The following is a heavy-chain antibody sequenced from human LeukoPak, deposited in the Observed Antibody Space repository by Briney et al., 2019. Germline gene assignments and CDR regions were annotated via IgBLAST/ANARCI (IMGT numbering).Heavy chain of an antibody. Sequence: SETLSLTLTVSGGSISSHYWSWIRQPPGKGLEWIAYIYYSGSTNYNPSLKSRVTISVDTSKKQFSLKLSSVTAADTAVYYCARSVAVAGRDSYGMDVWGQGTTVTVSS. CDR2: IYYSGST. D-gene: IGHD6-19*01. CDR1: GGSISSHY. V-gene: IGHV4-59*08. J-gene: IGHJ6*02. CDR3: ARSVAVAGRDSYGMDV.